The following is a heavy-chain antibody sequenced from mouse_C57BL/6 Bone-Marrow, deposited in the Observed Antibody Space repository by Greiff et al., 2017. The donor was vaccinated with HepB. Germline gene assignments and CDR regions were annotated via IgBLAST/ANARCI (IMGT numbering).Heavy chain of an antibody. CDR2: IYPRDGST. V-gene: IGHV1-78*01. CDR1: GYTFTDHT. J-gene: IGHJ1*03. CDR3: AIITTVDLPYWYFDV. Sequence: VQLQESDAELVKPGASVKISCKVSGYTFTDHTIHWMKQRPEQGLEWIGYIYPRDGSTKYNEKFKGKATLTADKSSSTAYMQLNSLTSEDSAVYFWAIITTVDLPYWYFDVWGTGTTVTVSS. D-gene: IGHD1-1*01.